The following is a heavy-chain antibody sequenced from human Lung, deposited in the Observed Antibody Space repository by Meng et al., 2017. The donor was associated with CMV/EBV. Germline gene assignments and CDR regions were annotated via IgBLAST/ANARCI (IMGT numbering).Heavy chain of an antibody. CDR3: ASGTPGRSYCDY. D-gene: IGHD2-15*01. J-gene: IGHJ4*02. V-gene: IGHV1-18*01. CDR1: CYTFGSYG. Sequence: VPQLQSGPEEETPGPSMRGSCKALCYTFGSYGICWVRQAPGQGLEWMGWFVNYVDTYPAPKFQGRVTMTTDTHTNTAFMELRSLTSDDTAVYYCASGTPGRSYCDYWGQGTLVTVSS. CDR2: FVNYVDT.